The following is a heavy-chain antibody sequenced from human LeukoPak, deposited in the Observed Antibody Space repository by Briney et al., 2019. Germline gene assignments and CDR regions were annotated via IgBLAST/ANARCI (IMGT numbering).Heavy chain of an antibody. V-gene: IGHV3-23*01. J-gene: IGHJ4*02. Sequence: RGSLRLSCAASGFTFTSYAMTSVRQAPGHGLEWFSALSISGGNTYYADTVKGRFTIPRAKSKKTLYLQMNSLRAEDTAVHYFSKADSTTWYNNYVDGWGQGALVTVSS. D-gene: IGHD2-2*01. CDR2: LSISGGNT. CDR1: GFTFTSYA. CDR3: SKADSTTWYNNYVDG.